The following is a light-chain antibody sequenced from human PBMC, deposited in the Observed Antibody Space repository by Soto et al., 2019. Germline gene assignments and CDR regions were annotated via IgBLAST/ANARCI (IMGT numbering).Light chain of an antibody. CDR1: QSLVHSNGNTF. V-gene: IGKV2-30*02. CDR2: KVS. J-gene: IGKJ1*01. Sequence: EVVMTQSPLSLPVTLGQPASISCRSSQSLVHSNGNTFLTWFQQRPGQSPRRLLYKVSIRDSGVSDRFSGSGSGTDFTLKISRVEAEDVGVYYCMQGTYAPKTFGQGTMVEI. CDR3: MQGTYAPKT.